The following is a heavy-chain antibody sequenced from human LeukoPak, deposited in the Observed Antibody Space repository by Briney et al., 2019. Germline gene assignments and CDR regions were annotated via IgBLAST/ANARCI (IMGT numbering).Heavy chain of an antibody. CDR2: INPNSGGT. D-gene: IGHD2-2*01. CDR1: GYTFTGYY. CDR3: ARFRTSWRYYYYYYMDV. Sequence: GASVKVSCKASGYTFTGYYMHWVRQAPGQGLEWMGWINPNSGGTNYAQKFQGRVTMTRDTSISTAYMELSRLRSDDTAVYYCARFRTSWRYYYYYYMDVWGKGTTVTVSS. J-gene: IGHJ6*03. V-gene: IGHV1-2*02.